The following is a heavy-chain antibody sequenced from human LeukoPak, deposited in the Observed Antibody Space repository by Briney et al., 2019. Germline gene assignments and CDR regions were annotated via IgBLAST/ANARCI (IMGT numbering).Heavy chain of an antibody. D-gene: IGHD6-19*01. CDR3: AGERGEEYSSGWYKTNYFYN. CDR2: GDYSGGT. V-gene: IGHV4-39*07. CDR1: GDSFTSVTNY. J-gene: IGHJ4*02. Sequence: SETLSLTCTVSGDSFTSVTNYWAWIRQPPGKGLEWIASGDYSGGTYYNPSLESRVAISADMSKNQISLKLTSVTGADTAVYYCAGERGEEYSSGWYKTNYFYNWGQGIRVTVSS.